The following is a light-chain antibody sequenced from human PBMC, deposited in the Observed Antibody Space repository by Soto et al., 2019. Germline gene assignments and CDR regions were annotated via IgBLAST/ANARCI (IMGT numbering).Light chain of an antibody. J-gene: IGKJ1*01. CDR1: QGISTY. CDR2: LAS. V-gene: IGKV1-5*03. Sequence: DIQMTQSPSSLSASVGDRVTITCRASQGISTYLNWYQQKPGKAPKLLIYLASTLQSGVPTRFSGSGYATAGTISINSLQTDDCATYYCQHYNRYSEAFGQGTKVDIK. CDR3: QHYNRYSEA.